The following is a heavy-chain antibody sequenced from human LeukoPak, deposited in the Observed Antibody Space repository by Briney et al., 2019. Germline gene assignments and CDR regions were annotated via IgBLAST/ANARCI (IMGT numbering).Heavy chain of an antibody. J-gene: IGHJ5*02. CDR3: ARGFQAGNWFYP. CDR2: IYSGGST. Sequence: GGSLRLSCAASGFAVSGIYMSWVRQAPGKGLEWVSIIYSGGSTYYADSVKGRFTISRDNSKNTLYLQMNSLRAEDTAVYYCARGFQAGNWFYPWGQGTLVTVSS. CDR1: GFAVSGIY. V-gene: IGHV3-53*01. D-gene: IGHD2-21*01.